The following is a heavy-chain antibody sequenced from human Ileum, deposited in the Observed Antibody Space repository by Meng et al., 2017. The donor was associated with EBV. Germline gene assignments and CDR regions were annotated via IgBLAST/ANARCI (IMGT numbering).Heavy chain of an antibody. CDR1: KGSVSSYGYY. Sequence: QLQGSCPGWVMPAVTLSLTCSVHKGSVSSYGYYWTWIRQPPGKGLEWIGYMSYTGSTNYKSTLKSRVTISVDKSKNQFSLKLSSVTAADTAVYYCARERGGGDRGIQWGQGTLVTVSS. D-gene: IGHD2-21*02. J-gene: IGHJ4*02. V-gene: IGHV4-61*08. CDR2: MSYTGST. CDR3: ARERGGGDRGIQ.